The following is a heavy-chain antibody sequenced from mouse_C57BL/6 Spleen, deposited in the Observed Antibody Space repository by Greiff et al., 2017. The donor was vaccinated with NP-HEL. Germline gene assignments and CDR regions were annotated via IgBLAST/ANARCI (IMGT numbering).Heavy chain of an antibody. Sequence: EVKLVESGGGLVQPGGSLKLSCAASGFTFSSYAMSWVRQTPEKRLEWVATLSDGGSYTYYPDNVKGRFTISRDNAKNKLYLQMSNLKSEDTAMYYCAREGGYYSLYAMDYWGQGTSVTVSS. V-gene: IGHV5-4*01. J-gene: IGHJ4*01. D-gene: IGHD2-3*01. CDR2: LSDGGSYT. CDR1: GFTFSSYA. CDR3: AREGGYYSLYAMDY.